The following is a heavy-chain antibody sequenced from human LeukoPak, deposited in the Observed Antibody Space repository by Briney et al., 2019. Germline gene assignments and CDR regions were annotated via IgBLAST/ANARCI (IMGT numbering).Heavy chain of an antibody. V-gene: IGHV4-34*01. CDR1: GGSFSGYY. Sequence: TSETLSLTCAVYGGSFSGYYWSWIRQPPGKGLEWIGEINHSGSTNYNPSLKSRVTISVDTSKNQFSLKLSSVTAADTAVYYCARDLWDSTRTHFDIWGQGTMVTVSS. CDR2: INHSGST. D-gene: IGHD2-2*01. CDR3: ARDLWDSTRTHFDI. J-gene: IGHJ3*02.